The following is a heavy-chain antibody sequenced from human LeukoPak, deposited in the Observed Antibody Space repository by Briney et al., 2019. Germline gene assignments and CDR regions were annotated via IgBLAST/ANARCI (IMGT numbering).Heavy chain of an antibody. J-gene: IGHJ4*02. CDR1: GFTFSSYW. V-gene: IGHV3-7*01. CDR2: IKEDGSQK. D-gene: IGHD6-6*01. Sequence: PGGSLRLSCSASGFTFSSYWMTWVRQAPGKGPEWVANIKEDGSQKYYVDSVRGRFTISRDNAKNSLFLQMNSLRAEDTAVYYCARRGGSSSRRSPGDYWGQGTLVTVSS. CDR3: ARRGGSSSRRSPGDY.